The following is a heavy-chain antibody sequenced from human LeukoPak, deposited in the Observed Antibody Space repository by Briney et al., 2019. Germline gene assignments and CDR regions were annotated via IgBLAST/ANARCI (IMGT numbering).Heavy chain of an antibody. CDR3: ARGSCGGDCYSENWFDP. CDR1: GYTFTTYG. J-gene: IGHJ5*02. D-gene: IGHD2-21*02. Sequence: ASVKVSCKASGYTFTTYGISWVRQAPGQGLEWMGWISANNGYTNYAQKLQGRVTMTTDTSTSTAYMEPRSLRSDDTAVYYCARGSCGGDCYSENWFDPWGQGTLVTVSS. CDR2: ISANNGYT. V-gene: IGHV1-18*01.